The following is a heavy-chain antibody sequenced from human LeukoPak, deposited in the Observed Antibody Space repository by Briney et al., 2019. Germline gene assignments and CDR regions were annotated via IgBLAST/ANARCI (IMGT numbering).Heavy chain of an antibody. Sequence: PRGSINSTPSLKSRVTISVDTSKNQFSLRLSSVTAADTAVYYCARGLVVVTMTSSIMDVWGQGTTVTVSS. D-gene: IGHD3-22*01. V-gene: IGHV4-34*01. J-gene: IGHJ6*02. CDR2: PRGSI. CDR3: ARGLVVVTMTSSIMDV.